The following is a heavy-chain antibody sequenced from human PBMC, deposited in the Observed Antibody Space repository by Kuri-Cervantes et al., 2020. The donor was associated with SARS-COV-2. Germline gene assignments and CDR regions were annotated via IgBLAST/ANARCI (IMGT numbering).Heavy chain of an antibody. J-gene: IGHJ4*02. CDR3: ARREAAAGFDY. Sequence: GGSLRLSCAASGFTFSGSVLHWVRQAPGKGLEWVSSISSSSTYIYYADSVKGRFTISRDNAKNSLYLQMNSLRAEDTAVYYCARREAAAGFDYWGQGTLVTVSS. V-gene: IGHV3-21*01. CDR2: ISSSSTYI. D-gene: IGHD6-13*01. CDR1: GFTFSGSV.